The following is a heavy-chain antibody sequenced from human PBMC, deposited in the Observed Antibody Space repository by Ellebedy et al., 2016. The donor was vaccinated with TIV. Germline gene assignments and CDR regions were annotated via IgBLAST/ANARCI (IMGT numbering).Heavy chain of an antibody. CDR1: GFTFSSYG. CDR3: ARVLSY. J-gene: IGHJ4*02. Sequence: GESLKISCAASGFTFSSYGMHWVRQAPGKGLEWVAVISYDGSNKYYADSVKGRFTISRDNSKNTLYLQMNSLRAEDTAVYYCARVLSYWGQGTLVTVSS. CDR2: ISYDGSNK. V-gene: IGHV3-30*03.